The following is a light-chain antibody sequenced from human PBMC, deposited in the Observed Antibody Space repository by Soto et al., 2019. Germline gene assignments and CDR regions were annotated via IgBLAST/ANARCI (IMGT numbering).Light chain of an antibody. CDR1: QRVSSSY. J-gene: IGKJ1*01. CDR3: QHYGSSSWT. Sequence: EIVLTQSPGTLSLSPGERATLSCRASQRVSSSYLAWYHKXHAQAHXXXIXXXXXXETGIPDRFSGSGSGTDLTLSISRLEPEDFAVYYCQHYGSSSWTLGQGNKGDIK. V-gene: IGKV3-20*01. CDR2: XXX.